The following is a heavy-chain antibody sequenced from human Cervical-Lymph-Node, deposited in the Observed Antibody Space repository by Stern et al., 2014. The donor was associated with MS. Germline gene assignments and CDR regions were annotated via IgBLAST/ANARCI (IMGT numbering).Heavy chain of an antibody. J-gene: IGHJ6*02. CDR1: GYTFSSYG. V-gene: IGHV1-18*01. D-gene: IGHD3-10*01. CDR2: ISGHNGYT. CDR3: ARDAGGYCYGMDV. Sequence: VQLVESGPEVKKPGASVKVSCTASGYTFSSYGIGWVRQAPGQGLEWVGWISGHNGYTNYAEKRKGRVTMTTETTTNKAYTEVMSLTSDDTAVYFCARDAGGYCYGMDVWGQGTTVIVS.